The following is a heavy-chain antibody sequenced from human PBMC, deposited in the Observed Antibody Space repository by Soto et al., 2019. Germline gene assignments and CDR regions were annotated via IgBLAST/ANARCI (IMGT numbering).Heavy chain of an antibody. CDR3: ARVAVVVAKLFDP. D-gene: IGHD2-15*01. V-gene: IGHV3-21*01. J-gene: IGHJ5*02. Sequence: PGGSLRLSCAASGFTFSSYSMNWVRQAPGKGLEWVSSISSSSSYIYYADSVKGRFTISRDNAKNSLYLQMNSLRAEDTAVYYCARVAVVVAKLFDPWGQGTLVTVSS. CDR1: GFTFSSYS. CDR2: ISSSSSYI.